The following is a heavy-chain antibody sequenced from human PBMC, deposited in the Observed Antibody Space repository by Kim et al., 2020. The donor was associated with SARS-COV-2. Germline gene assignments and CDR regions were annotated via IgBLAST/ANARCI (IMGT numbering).Heavy chain of an antibody. Sequence: SVKVSCKASGGTFSSYAISWVRQAPGQGLEWMGGIIPIFGTANYAQKFQGRVTITADESTSTAYMELSSLRSEDTAVYYCARRQQLVREGYYYYYYGMDVWGQGTTVTVSS. D-gene: IGHD6-13*01. J-gene: IGHJ6*02. CDR1: GGTFSSYA. CDR2: IIPIFGTA. CDR3: ARRQQLVREGYYYYYYGMDV. V-gene: IGHV1-69*13.